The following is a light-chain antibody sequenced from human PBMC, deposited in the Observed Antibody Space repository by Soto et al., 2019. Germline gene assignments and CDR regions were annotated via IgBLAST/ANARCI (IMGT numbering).Light chain of an antibody. CDR2: EVS. CDR1: SSDIGGYNF. V-gene: IGLV2-8*01. CDR3: SSHAGNNNWGV. Sequence: QSALTQPPSASGSPGQSVTISCTGTSSDIGGYNFVSWYQQHPGKAPKLMIYEVSKRLSGVPDRFSSSKSGNTASLTVSGLQGEDEAAYYCSSHAGNNNWGVFGGGTKLTVL. J-gene: IGLJ3*02.